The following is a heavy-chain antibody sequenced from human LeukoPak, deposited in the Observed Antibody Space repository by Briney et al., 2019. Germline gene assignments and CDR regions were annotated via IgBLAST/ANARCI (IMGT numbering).Heavy chain of an antibody. V-gene: IGHV3-74*01. CDR1: GFTFSSYW. CDR3: ARDRNTGSSYENLFEY. Sequence: GGSLRLSCAASGFTFSSYWMHWVRQAPGKGLVWVLRINSDGSSTSYADSVKGRFTISRDNAKNTLYLQMNSLRAEDTSVYYCARDRNTGSSYENLFEYWGQGSLVTVSS. D-gene: IGHD1-26*01. CDR2: INSDGSST. J-gene: IGHJ4*02.